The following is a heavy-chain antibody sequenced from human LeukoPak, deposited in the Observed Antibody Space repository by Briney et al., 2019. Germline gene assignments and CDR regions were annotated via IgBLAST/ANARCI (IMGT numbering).Heavy chain of an antibody. V-gene: IGHV4-61*01. CDR1: GASVSSASY. J-gene: IGHJ5*02. D-gene: IGHD1-26*01. Sequence: SETLSLTCTVSGASVSSASYWTWIRQPPGKGVEWIAHIYNGVNTNYNPSLKSRVTISVDTSKNQFSLRLNFVTAADTAVYYCARSRAFNSGAFDPWGQGSLVTVSS. CDR2: IYNGVNT. CDR3: ARSRAFNSGAFDP.